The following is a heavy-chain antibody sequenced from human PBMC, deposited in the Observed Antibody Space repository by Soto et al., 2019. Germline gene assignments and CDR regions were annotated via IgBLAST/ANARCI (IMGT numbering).Heavy chain of an antibody. Sequence: PGGSLRRSCAASGFTFSSYGMHWVRQAPGKGLEWVAVIWYDGSNKYYADSVKGRFTISRDNSKNTLYMQMNSLRAEDTAVYYCARVDSVLASSLTEAFDIWGQGTMVTVSS. V-gene: IGHV3-33*01. CDR3: ARVDSVLASSLTEAFDI. CDR1: GFTFSSYG. J-gene: IGHJ3*02. D-gene: IGHD6-13*01. CDR2: IWYDGSNK.